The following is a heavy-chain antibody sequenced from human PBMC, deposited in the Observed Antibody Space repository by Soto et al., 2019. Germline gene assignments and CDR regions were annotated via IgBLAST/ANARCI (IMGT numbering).Heavy chain of an antibody. CDR1: GGTFSSYT. J-gene: IGHJ5*02. Sequence: QVQLVQSGAEVKKPGSSVKVSCKASGGTFSSYTISWVRQAPGQGLEWMGRIIPILGIANYARKFQGRVTITADKSTSTAYMELSSLRSEDTAVYYCARRGYSYGPNWFDPWGQGTLVTVSS. CDR3: ARRGYSYGPNWFDP. V-gene: IGHV1-69*02. D-gene: IGHD5-18*01. CDR2: IIPILGIA.